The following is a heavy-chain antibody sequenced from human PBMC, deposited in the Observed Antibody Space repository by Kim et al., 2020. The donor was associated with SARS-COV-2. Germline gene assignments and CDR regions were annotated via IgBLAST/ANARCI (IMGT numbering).Heavy chain of an antibody. Sequence: GGSLRLSCAASGFTFSSYAMHWVRQAPGKGLEWVAVISYDGSNKYYADSVKGRFTISRDNSKNTLYLQMNSLRAEDTAVYYCARSSSSSWGGISAFDIWGQGTMVTVSS. V-gene: IGHV3-30-3*01. CDR2: ISYDGSNK. CDR3: ARSSSSSWGGISAFDI. CDR1: GFTFSSYA. J-gene: IGHJ3*02. D-gene: IGHD6-13*01.